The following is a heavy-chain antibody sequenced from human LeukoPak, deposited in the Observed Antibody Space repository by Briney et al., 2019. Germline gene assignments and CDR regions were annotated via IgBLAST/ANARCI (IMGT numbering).Heavy chain of an antibody. D-gene: IGHD1-14*01. J-gene: IGHJ5*02. CDR2: IDPSGGAT. V-gene: IGHV1-46*01. CDR3: AILRYDNNWIGR. Sequence: ASVKVSCRASGYTFTTYGISWVRQAPGQGLEWMGMIDPSGGATSDAQKFQGRVTITRDTSSSTGYMQLSSLRSEDTAIYYCAILRYDNNWIGRWGQGTLVTVS. CDR1: GYTFTTYG.